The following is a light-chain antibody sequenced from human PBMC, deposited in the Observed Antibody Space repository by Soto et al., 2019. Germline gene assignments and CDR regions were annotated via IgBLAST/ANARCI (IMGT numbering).Light chain of an antibody. J-gene: IGKJ5*01. CDR3: HQYGSSAPLT. Sequence: EIVLTQSPGTLSLSPGERATLSCRASQSVSSNYLAWYQQKPGQAPSLLIYDASSRATGIPDRFSGSGSGTDFTLTISRLEPEDFAMYYCHQYGSSAPLTFGQGTRLEIE. V-gene: IGKV3-20*01. CDR2: DAS. CDR1: QSVSSNY.